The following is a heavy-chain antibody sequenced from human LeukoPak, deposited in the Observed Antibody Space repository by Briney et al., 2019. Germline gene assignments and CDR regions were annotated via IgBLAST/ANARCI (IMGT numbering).Heavy chain of an antibody. CDR3: TRLAVADSVDC. D-gene: IGHD6-19*01. CDR1: GFTFSGSA. J-gene: IGHJ4*02. Sequence: GGSLKLSCAASGFTFSGSAMHWVRQAPGKGLEWVGRIRSKANSYATAYAASVKGRFTISRDDSKNTAHLQMNSLNTEDTAVYYGTRLAVADSVDCWGQGTLVTVSS. CDR2: IRSKANSYAT. V-gene: IGHV3-73*01.